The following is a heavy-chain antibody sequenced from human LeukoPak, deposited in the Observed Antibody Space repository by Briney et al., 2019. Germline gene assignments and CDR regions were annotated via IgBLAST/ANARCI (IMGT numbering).Heavy chain of an antibody. J-gene: IGHJ5*02. CDR2: INPNSGGT. V-gene: IGHV1-2*02. CDR1: GYTFTCYY. Sequence: GASVKVSCKASGYTFTCYYMHWVRQAPGQGLEWMGWINPNSGGTNYAQKFQGRVTMTSDTSISTAYMKLSRLRSDDTAVYYGARDRGHLNWFDPWGQGTLVTVSS. CDR3: ARDRGHLNWFDP.